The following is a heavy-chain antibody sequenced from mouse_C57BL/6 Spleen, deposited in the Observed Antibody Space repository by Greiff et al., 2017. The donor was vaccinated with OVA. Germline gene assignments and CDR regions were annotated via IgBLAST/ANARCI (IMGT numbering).Heavy chain of an antibody. J-gene: IGHJ4*01. CDR1: GYTFTDHT. CDR3: AAAQAKDAMDY. D-gene: IGHD3-2*02. Sequence: VKLVESDAELVKPGASVKISCKVSGYTFTDHTIHWMKQRPEQGLEWIGYIYPRDGSTKYNEKFKGKATLTADKSSSTAYMQLNSLTSEDSAVYFCAAAQAKDAMDYWGQGTSVTVSS. V-gene: IGHV1-78*01. CDR2: IYPRDGST.